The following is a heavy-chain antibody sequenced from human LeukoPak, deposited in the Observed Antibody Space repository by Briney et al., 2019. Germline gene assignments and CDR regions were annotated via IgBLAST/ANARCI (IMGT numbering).Heavy chain of an antibody. D-gene: IGHD2-2*01. CDR3: ARHFSVDSTSSHFDY. J-gene: IGHJ4*02. Sequence: PGGSLKISCKASGYSFTTYWIGWVRQLPGKGLEWMGFIYPGEPQIRYSPSFQGQVTISADKSISTAYLQWSSLKASDTAMYYCARHFSVDSTSSHFDYWGQGTWVTVSS. CDR1: GYSFTTYW. CDR2: IYPGEPQI. V-gene: IGHV5-51*01.